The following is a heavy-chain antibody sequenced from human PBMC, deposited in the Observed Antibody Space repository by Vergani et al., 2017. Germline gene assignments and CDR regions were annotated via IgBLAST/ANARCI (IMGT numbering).Heavy chain of an antibody. CDR2: IYDSGST. V-gene: IGHV4-31*03. D-gene: IGHD3-16*01. CDR3: ARARRGQPQGFDP. J-gene: IGHJ5*02. CDR1: GVSISSVTYS. Sequence: QVQLQESGPGLVKPSQTLSLTCTVSGVSISSVTYSWNWIRQHPEKGLEWHGYIYDSGSTSYSPSRKSRVTIAVDTSTNHFSLSLRSVTAADTAVYYCARARRGQPQGFDPWCRGALVAVSS.